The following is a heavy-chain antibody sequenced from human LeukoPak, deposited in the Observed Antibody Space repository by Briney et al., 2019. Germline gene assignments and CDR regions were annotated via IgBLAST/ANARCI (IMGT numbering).Heavy chain of an antibody. J-gene: IGHJ4*02. Sequence: GGSLTLFCAPSGLTFDVYAMHWVRQAPGKGLEWVSCISWNSGSIGYADSVKGRFTISRDHAKHSLYLQMNSLRAEDTAVYYCARGYSSRGLPDYWGQGTLVTVSS. D-gene: IGHD6-13*01. CDR1: GLTFDVYA. CDR2: ISWNSGSI. V-gene: IGHV3-9*01. CDR3: ARGYSSRGLPDY.